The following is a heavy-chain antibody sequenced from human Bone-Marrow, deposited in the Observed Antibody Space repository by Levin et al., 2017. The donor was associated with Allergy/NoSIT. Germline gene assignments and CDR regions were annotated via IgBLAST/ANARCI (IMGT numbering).Heavy chain of an antibody. Sequence: SETLSLTCTVSGGSISSYYWSWIRQPPGKGLEWIGYIYYSGSTNYNPSLKSRVTISVDTSKNQFSLKLSSVTAADTAVYYCARNYGSGSYYKDWGQGTLVTVSS. J-gene: IGHJ4*02. D-gene: IGHD3-10*01. V-gene: IGHV4-59*01. CDR2: IYYSGST. CDR3: ARNYGSGSYYKD. CDR1: GGSISSYY.